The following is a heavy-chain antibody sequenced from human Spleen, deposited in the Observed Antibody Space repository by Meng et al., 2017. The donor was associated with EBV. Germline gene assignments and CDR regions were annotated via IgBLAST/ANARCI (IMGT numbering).Heavy chain of an antibody. J-gene: IGHJ5*02. CDR1: GFTFNSYA. V-gene: IGHV3-48*04. CDR3: ARDPHTGGGIDP. Sequence: QLLQSGGGLVQPGGSLRLSCVASGFTFNSYAMGWVRQAPGKGLEWVSYISSSGSTIYYADSVKGRFTISRDNAKNSLYLQMNSLRAEDTAVYYCARDPHTGGGIDPWGQGTLVTVSS. D-gene: IGHD3-16*01. CDR2: ISSSGSTI.